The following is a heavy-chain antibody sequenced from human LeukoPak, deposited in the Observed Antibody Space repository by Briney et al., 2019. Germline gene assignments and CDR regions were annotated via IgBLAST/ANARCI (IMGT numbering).Heavy chain of an antibody. J-gene: IGHJ4*02. D-gene: IGHD3-10*01. V-gene: IGHV4-4*07. CDR3: ARSGGQEGYYGSGSYPYYFDY. Sequence: SETLSLTCTVSGGSISSYYWSWIRQPAGKGLEWIGRIYTSGSTNYDPSLKSRVTMPVDTSKNQFSLKLSSVTAADTAVYYCARSGGQEGYYGSGSYPYYFDYWGQGTLVTVSS. CDR1: GGSISSYY. CDR2: IYTSGST.